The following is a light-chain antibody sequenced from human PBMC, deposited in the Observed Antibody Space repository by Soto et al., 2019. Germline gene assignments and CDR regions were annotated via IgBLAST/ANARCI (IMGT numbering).Light chain of an antibody. CDR3: QQYGSSPLT. J-gene: IGKJ4*01. CDR1: QSGSSSY. V-gene: IGKV3-20*01. CDR2: AAS. Sequence: EIVLTQSPGTLSLSPGERATLSCRASQSGSSSYLAWYQQKPGQAPRLLIYAASSRATGIPDRFSGSGSGTDFTLTISRLEPEDFAVYYCQQYGSSPLTFGGGTKVEIK.